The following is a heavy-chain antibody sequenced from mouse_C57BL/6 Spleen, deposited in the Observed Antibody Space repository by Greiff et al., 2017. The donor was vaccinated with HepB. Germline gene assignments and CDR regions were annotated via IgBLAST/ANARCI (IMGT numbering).Heavy chain of an antibody. Sequence: VQLKESGPGLVKPSQSLSLTCSVTGYSITSGYYWNWIRQFPGNKLEWMGYISYDGSNNYNPSLKNRISITRDTSKNQFFLKLNSVTTEDTATYYCARGGFYYGSSYGYWYFDVWGTGTTVTVSS. J-gene: IGHJ1*03. D-gene: IGHD1-1*01. CDR1: GYSITSGYY. CDR3: ARGGFYYGSSYGYWYFDV. V-gene: IGHV3-6*01. CDR2: ISYDGSN.